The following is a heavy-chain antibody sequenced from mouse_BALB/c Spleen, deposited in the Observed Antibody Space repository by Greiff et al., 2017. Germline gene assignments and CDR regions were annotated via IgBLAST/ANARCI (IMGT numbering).Heavy chain of an antibody. D-gene: IGHD2-10*01. CDR1: GFNIKDTY. Sequence: EVQLQESGAELVKPGASVKLSFTASGFNIKDTYMHWVKQRPEQGLEWIGRIDPANGNTKYDPKFQGKATITADTSSNTAYLQLSSLTSEDTAVYYCNAYYSREMGRFDYWGQGTTLTVSS. CDR2: IDPANGNT. J-gene: IGHJ2*01. V-gene: IGHV14-3*02. CDR3: NAYYSREMGRFDY.